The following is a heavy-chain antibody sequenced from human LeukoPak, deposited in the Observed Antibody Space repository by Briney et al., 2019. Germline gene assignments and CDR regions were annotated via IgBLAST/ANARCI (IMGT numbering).Heavy chain of an antibody. CDR2: IYPGDSDT. CDR1: GYRFTSYW. J-gene: IGHJ4*02. CDR3: ARQSEYSSGWYGISDY. D-gene: IGHD6-19*01. Sequence: GESLEISFKGSGYRFTSYWIGWVRPMPGKGLEWMGIIYPGDSDTRYSPSFQGQVTISADKSISTAYLQWSSLKASDTAMYYCARQSEYSSGWYGISDYWGQGTLVTVSS. V-gene: IGHV5-51*01.